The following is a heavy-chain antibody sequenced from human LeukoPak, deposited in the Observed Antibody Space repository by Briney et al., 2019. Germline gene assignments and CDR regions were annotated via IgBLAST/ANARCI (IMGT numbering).Heavy chain of an antibody. CDR1: AFTFSSYW. D-gene: IGHD3-3*01. J-gene: IGHJ3*02. V-gene: IGHV3-7*01. CDR3: ARDAFSRIAIFGVVSDAFDI. CDR2: IKQDGSEK. Sequence: PGGSLRLSCAASAFTFSSYWMTWVRQAPGKGLEWVANIKQDGSEKYYVDSVKGRFTISRDNAKNSLYLQMNSLRAEDTAVYYCARDAFSRIAIFGVVSDAFDIWGQGTMVTVSS.